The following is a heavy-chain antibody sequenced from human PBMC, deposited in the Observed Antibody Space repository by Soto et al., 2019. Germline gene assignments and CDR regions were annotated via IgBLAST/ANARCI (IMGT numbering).Heavy chain of an antibody. CDR3: VRDRYSSSAWFAH. V-gene: IGHV6-1*01. CDR2: TYYRSRFFS. Sequence: HTLSLTCVISGDSVSSYSAAWNWIRQSPSGGLEWLGRTYYRSRFFSDYAESVKSRIIINPDTSKNQLSLQLKSVTPEDTAVSHPVRDRYSSSAWFAHWRQGTSVTVS. J-gene: IGHJ5*02. CDR1: GDSVSSYSAA. D-gene: IGHD3-22*01.